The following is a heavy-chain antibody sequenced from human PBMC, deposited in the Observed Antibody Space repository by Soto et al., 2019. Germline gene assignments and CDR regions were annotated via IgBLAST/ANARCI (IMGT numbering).Heavy chain of an antibody. J-gene: IGHJ6*02. CDR3: AKDGGGHFDWFLSMDV. CDR2: ISGSGGST. D-gene: IGHD3-9*01. Sequence: EVQLLESGGGLVQPGGSLRLSCAASGFTFSSYAMSWVRQAPGKGLEWVSAISGSGGSTYYADSVKGRFTISRDNSKNXLYLQMNSLRAEDTAVYYCAKDGGGHFDWFLSMDVWGQGTTVTVSS. V-gene: IGHV3-23*01. CDR1: GFTFSSYA.